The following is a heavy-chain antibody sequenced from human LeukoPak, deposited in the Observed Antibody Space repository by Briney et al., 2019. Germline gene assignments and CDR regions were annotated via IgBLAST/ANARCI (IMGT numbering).Heavy chain of an antibody. CDR2: IYKTGST. Sequence: SQTLSLTCTVSGDSITSGGYYWSWIRQRPGKGLEWIGYIYKTGSTYYNPSLKSRVTMSVDTSRNQFSLKLNSVAAADTAVYYCARDVLRWGQGTLVTVSS. CDR1: GDSITSGGYY. J-gene: IGHJ4*02. V-gene: IGHV4-31*03. CDR3: ARDVLR.